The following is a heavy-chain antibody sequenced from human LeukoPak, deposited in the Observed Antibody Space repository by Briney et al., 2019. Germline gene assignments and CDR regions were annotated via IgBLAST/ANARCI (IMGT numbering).Heavy chain of an antibody. CDR3: ARRGNYYDSSGYLGY. Sequence: GGSLRLSCAASGFTFSSYGMTWVRQAPGKGLEGVSYISSSGRSKYYADSVKGRFTISRDNAKNSLYLQMNSLRAEDTAVYYCARRGNYYDSSGYLGYWGQGTLVTVSS. CDR1: GFTFSSYG. CDR2: ISSSGRSK. V-gene: IGHV3-48*04. J-gene: IGHJ4*02. D-gene: IGHD3-22*01.